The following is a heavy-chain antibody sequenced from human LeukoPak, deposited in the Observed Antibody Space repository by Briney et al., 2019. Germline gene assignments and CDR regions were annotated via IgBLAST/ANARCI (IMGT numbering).Heavy chain of an antibody. J-gene: IGHJ6*02. CDR3: ASRLYCSGGSCSHYYYGMDV. V-gene: IGHV3-30*03. Sequence: GGSLRLSCAASGFTFSSYGMHWVRQAPGKGLEWVAVISYDGSNKYYADSVKGRFTISRDNSKNTLYLQMNSLRAEDTAVYYCASRLYCSGGSCSHYYYGMDVWGQGTTVTVSS. CDR1: GFTFSSYG. CDR2: ISYDGSNK. D-gene: IGHD2-15*01.